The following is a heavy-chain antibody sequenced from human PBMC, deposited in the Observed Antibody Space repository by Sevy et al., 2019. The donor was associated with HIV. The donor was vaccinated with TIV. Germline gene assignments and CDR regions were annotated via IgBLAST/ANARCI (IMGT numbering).Heavy chain of an antibody. J-gene: IGHJ3*02. D-gene: IGHD2-15*01. CDR1: GGSFSGYY. V-gene: IGHV4-34*01. CDR2: INHSGGT. CDR3: ARHCTGGSCSHAFDI. Sequence: SETLSLTCAVYGGSFSGYYWNWIRQPPGKGLEWIGEINHSGGTNYNPSLKSRVTISVDTSKNQFSLKLSSVTAADTAVYYCARHCTGGSCSHAFDIWGQGTMVTVSS.